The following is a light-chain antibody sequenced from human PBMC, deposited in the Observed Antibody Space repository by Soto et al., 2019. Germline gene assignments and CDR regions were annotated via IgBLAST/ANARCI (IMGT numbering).Light chain of an antibody. CDR3: SSYTSSSTL. CDR2: DVS. J-gene: IGLJ2*01. Sequence: QHVLTQPASVSGSPGQSITISCTGTSSDVGGYNYVSWYQQHPGKAPKLMIYDVSNRPSGVSNRFSGSKSGNTASLTISGLQAEDEADYYCSSYTSSSTLFGGGTKLTVL. CDR1: SSDVGGYNY. V-gene: IGLV2-14*01.